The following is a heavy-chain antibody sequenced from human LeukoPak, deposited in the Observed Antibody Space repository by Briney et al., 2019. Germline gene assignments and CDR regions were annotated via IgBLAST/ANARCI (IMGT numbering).Heavy chain of an antibody. Sequence: ASVKVSCKASGYTFATYFIHWVRQAAGQGLEWMGWIDTNTGNPTYAQGFTGRFVFYLDTSVSTAYLQISSLDAEHTAVYYCAIGVGNSGFFGYWGQGTLVTVSS. D-gene: IGHD4-23*01. J-gene: IGHJ4*02. CDR1: GYTFATYF. CDR2: IDTNTGNP. CDR3: AIGVGNSGFFGY. V-gene: IGHV7-4-1*02.